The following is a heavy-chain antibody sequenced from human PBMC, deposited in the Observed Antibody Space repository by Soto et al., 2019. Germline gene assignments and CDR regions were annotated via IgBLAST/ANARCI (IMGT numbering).Heavy chain of an antibody. CDR2: IYSGGST. CDR1: GFTVSSNY. CDR3: ARDPPATRHGMDV. V-gene: IGHV3-53*01. J-gene: IGHJ6*02. Sequence: GGSLRLSCAAAGFTVSSNYMSWVRQAPGKGLEWVSVIYSGGSTYYADSVRGRFTISRDNSKNTPYLQMKSLRAEDTAVYYCARDPPATRHGMDVWGQGTTVTV.